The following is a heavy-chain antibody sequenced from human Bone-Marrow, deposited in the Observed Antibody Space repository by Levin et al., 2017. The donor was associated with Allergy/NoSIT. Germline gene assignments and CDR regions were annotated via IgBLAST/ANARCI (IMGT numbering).Heavy chain of an antibody. J-gene: IGHJ3*01. D-gene: IGHD6-19*01. V-gene: IGHV3-23*01. CDR1: GFTFSRYG. CDR2: LSGSGGST. Sequence: GASVKVSCAASGFTFSRYGMSWVRQAPGKGLEWVSALSGSGGSTYYADSVKGRFTVSRDNSKNTLFLQMNSLRVEDTAVYYCAKDRGWYGDALDTWGQGTMVTVSS. CDR3: AKDRGWYGDALDT.